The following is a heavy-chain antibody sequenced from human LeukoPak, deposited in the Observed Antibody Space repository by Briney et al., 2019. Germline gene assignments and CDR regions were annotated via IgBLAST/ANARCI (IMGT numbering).Heavy chain of an antibody. D-gene: IGHD2-2*01. J-gene: IGHJ6*02. V-gene: IGHV3-73*01. CDR2: IRSKANSYAT. Sequence: GGSLRLSCAASGFTFCGSAMRWVRRASGKGLEWVGRIRSKANSYATAYAASVKGSFTICRGDSKNTAYLQRNSLKTEDTAVYYCTRRLTYCSSTSCSFNSRHYYYYGMDVWGQGTTVTVSS. CDR3: TRRLTYCSSTSCSFNSRHYYYYGMDV. CDR1: GFTFCGSA.